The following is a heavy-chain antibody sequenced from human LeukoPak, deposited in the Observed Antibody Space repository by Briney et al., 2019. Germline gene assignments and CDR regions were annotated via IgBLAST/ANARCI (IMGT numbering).Heavy chain of an antibody. Sequence: ASVKVSCKASGYPLSGHYMHWVRQAPGQGLEWMAWIDPKSGIRKSARRFQGRVTMTTDTSISTAYMELGNLTSDDTAVYYCAGPHSGYDEGNFDHWGQGTLVTVSS. CDR2: IDPKSGIR. CDR1: GYPLSGHY. V-gene: IGHV1-2*02. D-gene: IGHD5-12*01. J-gene: IGHJ4*02. CDR3: AGPHSGYDEGNFDH.